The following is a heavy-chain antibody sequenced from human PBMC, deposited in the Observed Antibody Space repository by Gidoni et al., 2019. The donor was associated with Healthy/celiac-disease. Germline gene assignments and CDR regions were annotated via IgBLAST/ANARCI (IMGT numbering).Heavy chain of an antibody. Sequence: QVQLVESGGGVVQPGRSLRLSCAASGFPFSSYAMHWVRQAPGKGLEWVAVISYDGSNKYYADSVKGRFTISRDNSKNTLYLQMNSLRAEDTAVYYCARAMATIRLFDYWGQGTLVTVSS. CDR2: ISYDGSNK. CDR3: ARAMATIRLFDY. CDR1: GFPFSSYA. D-gene: IGHD5-12*01. J-gene: IGHJ4*02. V-gene: IGHV3-30-3*01.